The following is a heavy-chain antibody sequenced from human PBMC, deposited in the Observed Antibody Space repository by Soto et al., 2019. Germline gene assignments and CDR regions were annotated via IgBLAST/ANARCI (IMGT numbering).Heavy chain of an antibody. D-gene: IGHD6-19*01. CDR2: ISYDGSNK. V-gene: IGHV3-30*18. Sequence: GSLRLSCAASGFTFSSYGMHWVRQAPGKGLEWVAVISYDGSNKYYADSVKGRFTISRDNSKNTLYLQMNSLRAEDTAVYYCAKVTYSSGWSLPPDAFDIWGQGTMVPSPQ. CDR1: GFTFSSYG. J-gene: IGHJ3*02. CDR3: AKVTYSSGWSLPPDAFDI.